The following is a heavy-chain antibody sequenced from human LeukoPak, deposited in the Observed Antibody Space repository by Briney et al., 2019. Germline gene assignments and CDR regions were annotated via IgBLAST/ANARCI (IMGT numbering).Heavy chain of an antibody. CDR1: GGTFSSYA. V-gene: IGHV1-69*04. J-gene: IGHJ3*02. CDR2: IIPILGIA. D-gene: IGHD6-19*01. CDR3: ASPNWSSGWYKGHGNAFDI. Sequence: SVKVSCNASGGTFSSYAISWVRQAPGQGLEWMGRIIPILGIANYAQKFQGRVTITADKSTSTAYMELSSLRSEDTAVYYCASPNWSSGWYKGHGNAFDIWGQGTMVTVSS.